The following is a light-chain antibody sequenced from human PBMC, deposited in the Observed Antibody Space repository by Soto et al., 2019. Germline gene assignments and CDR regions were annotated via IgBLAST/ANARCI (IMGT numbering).Light chain of an antibody. CDR2: GAS. J-gene: IGKJ4*01. V-gene: IGKV3-20*01. CDR1: QTISNTF. CDR3: QQYGVSPT. Sequence: EIMLTQSAGTLSLSPGERATLSCRASQTISNTFLAWYQQRPGQAPRLLIYGASGRAAGIPDRFSGSGSGTDFTLSISRLEPEDFAVYYCQQYGVSPTFGGGTKVDNK.